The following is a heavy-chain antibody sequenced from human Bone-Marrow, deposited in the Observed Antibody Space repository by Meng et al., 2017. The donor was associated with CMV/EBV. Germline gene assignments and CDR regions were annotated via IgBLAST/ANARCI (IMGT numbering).Heavy chain of an antibody. V-gene: IGHV1-69*02. Sequence: QVQLVQSGAEVKKPGSSVKVSCKASGGTFSSYTISWVRQAPGQGLEWMGRIIPILGIANYAQKFQGRVTITADKSTSTAYMELSRLTSDDTAVYYCGIAVAGKNWFDPWGQGTLVTVSS. CDR1: GGTFSSYT. CDR3: GIAVAGKNWFDP. J-gene: IGHJ5*02. CDR2: IIPILGIA. D-gene: IGHD6-13*01.